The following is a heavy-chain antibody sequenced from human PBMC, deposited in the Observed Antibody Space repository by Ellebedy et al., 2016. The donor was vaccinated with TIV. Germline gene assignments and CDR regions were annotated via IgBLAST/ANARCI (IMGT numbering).Heavy chain of an antibody. CDR1: GFTFNIYG. Sequence: GGSLRLXXAASGFTFNIYGMHWVRQAPGKGLEWVALISFDGSGKYYADSVKGRFTISRDNSKNSLYLQMNSLRDEDTAVYYCARGEDFWSGYCLPDYWGQGTLVTVSS. CDR2: ISFDGSGK. D-gene: IGHD3-3*01. J-gene: IGHJ4*02. CDR3: ARGEDFWSGYCLPDY. V-gene: IGHV3-33*08.